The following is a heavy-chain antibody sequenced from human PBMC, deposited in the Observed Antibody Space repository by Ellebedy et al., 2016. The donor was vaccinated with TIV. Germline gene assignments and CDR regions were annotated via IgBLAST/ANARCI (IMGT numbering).Heavy chain of an antibody. Sequence: GESLKISCAASGFTFSSYPMNWVRQAPGKGLEWVSAISDTGGSTYYADSVKGRFTISRDNSKNTLYLQMNSLRAEDTALYYCSKGPTSMIMRGWFDPWGQGTLVTVSS. CDR1: GFTFSSYP. J-gene: IGHJ5*02. D-gene: IGHD5-18*01. CDR3: SKGPTSMIMRGWFDP. V-gene: IGHV3-23*01. CDR2: ISDTGGST.